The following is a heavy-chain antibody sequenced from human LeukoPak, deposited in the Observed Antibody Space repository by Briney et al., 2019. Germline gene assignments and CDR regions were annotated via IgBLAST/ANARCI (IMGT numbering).Heavy chain of an antibody. J-gene: IGHJ4*02. Sequence: SETLSLTCAVYGGSFSGYYWSWIRQPPGKGLEWIGEINHSGSTNYNPSLKSRVTISVDTSKNQFSLKLSSVTAADTAVYYCARDPPLDSSGYRGQGTLVTVSS. V-gene: IGHV4-34*01. D-gene: IGHD3-22*01. CDR3: ARDPPLDSSGY. CDR1: GGSFSGYY. CDR2: INHSGST.